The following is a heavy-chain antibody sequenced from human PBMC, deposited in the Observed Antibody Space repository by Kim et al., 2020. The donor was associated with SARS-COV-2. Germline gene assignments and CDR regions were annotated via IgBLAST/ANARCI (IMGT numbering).Heavy chain of an antibody. J-gene: IGHJ4*02. V-gene: IGHV3-11*01. D-gene: IGHD2-21*01. Sequence: SGTTIYYADSAKGRFTISRDNAKNSLYLQMNSLRAEDTAVYYCARGDAGYWGQGTLVTVSS. CDR2: SGTTI. CDR3: ARGDAGY.